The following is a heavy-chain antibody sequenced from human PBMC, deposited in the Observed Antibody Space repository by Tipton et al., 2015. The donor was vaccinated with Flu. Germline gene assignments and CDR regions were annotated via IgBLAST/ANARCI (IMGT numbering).Heavy chain of an antibody. CDR1: GGPITSGGDY. D-gene: IGHD4-17*01. V-gene: IGHV4-31*02. CDR3: ARMEWTVTTPRYFDP. J-gene: IGHJ2*01. Sequence: LRLSCTVSGGPITSGGDYWSWIRQHPGKGLEWIGHIYYIGSTNYNPSLKSRVTISMDTSKNQFSLKLSSMTAADTAVYYCARMEWTVTTPRYFDPWGRSTLVTVSS. CDR2: IYYIGST.